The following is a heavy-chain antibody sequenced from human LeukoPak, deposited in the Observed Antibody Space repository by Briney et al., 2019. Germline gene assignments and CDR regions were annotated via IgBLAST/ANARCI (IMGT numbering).Heavy chain of an antibody. CDR3: ARLATRSSSWYYYYGMDV. D-gene: IGHD6-13*01. Sequence: PSETLSLTCAVYGGSFSGYYWSWIRQPPGKGLEWIGEINHSGSTNYNPSLKSRATISVDTSKNQFSLKLSSVTAADTAVYYCARLATRSSSWYYYYGMDVWGQGTTVTVSS. J-gene: IGHJ6*02. CDR2: INHSGST. V-gene: IGHV4-34*01. CDR1: GGSFSGYY.